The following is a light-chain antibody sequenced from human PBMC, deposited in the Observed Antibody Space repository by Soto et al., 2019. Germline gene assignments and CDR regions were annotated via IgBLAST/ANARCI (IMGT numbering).Light chain of an antibody. V-gene: IGLV2-11*01. J-gene: IGLJ1*01. CDR1: SSDVGVSRS. CDR2: DVT. CDR3: SSYTSSSTV. Sequence: QSVLTQPRSVSGSPGQSVTISCTGTSSDVGVSRSVSWYQQHPGKAPKLIIPDVTKRPSGVPYRFSGSKSGNTASLTISGLQAADEADYYCSSYTSSSTVFGTGTKVTVL.